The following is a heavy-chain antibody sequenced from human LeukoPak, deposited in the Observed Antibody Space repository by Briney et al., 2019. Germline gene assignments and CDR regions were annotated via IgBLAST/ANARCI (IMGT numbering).Heavy chain of an antibody. CDR1: GFTVSSNY. J-gene: IGHJ6*02. CDR2: IYSGVST. V-gene: IGHV3-66*01. D-gene: IGHD1-26*01. Sequence: PGGSLRLSCAASGFTVSSNYMSWVRQAPGHGLEPPPVIYSGVSTFYADSVKGRFTISRDTSKNTLFLQMNSLRAEDTAVYYCARDPVGAIGYGMDVWGQGTTVTVSS. CDR3: ARDPVGAIGYGMDV.